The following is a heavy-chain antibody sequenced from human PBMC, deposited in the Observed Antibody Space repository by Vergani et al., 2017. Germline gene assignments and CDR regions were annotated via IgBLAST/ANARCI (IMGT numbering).Heavy chain of an antibody. CDR2: INHSGST. CDR1: GGSISSGDYY. Sequence: QVQLQESGPGLVKPSQTLSLTCTVSGGSISSGDYYWSWIRQPPGKGLEWIGEINHSGSTNYNPSLKSRVTISVDTSKNQFSLRLSSVTAADTAVYYCAIGYSYGDYYYYGMDVWGQGTTVTVSS. V-gene: IGHV4-30-4*08. J-gene: IGHJ6*02. D-gene: IGHD5-18*01. CDR3: AIGYSYGDYYYYGMDV.